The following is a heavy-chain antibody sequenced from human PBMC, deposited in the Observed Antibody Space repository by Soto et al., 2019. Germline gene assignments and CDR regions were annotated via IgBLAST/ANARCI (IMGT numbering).Heavy chain of an antibody. CDR2: IIPIFGST. D-gene: IGHD3-3*01. J-gene: IGHJ6*02. V-gene: IGHV1-69*12. CDR1: GGTFSSYA. CDR3: ARGGLRFLDCAMDV. Sequence: QVQLVRSGAEVKKPGSSVKVSCKASGGTFSSYAIGWVRQAPGQGLEWMGGIIPIFGSTNYAQKFQGRVTITADESTSTAYMELSSLTSEDTAVYYCARGGLRFLDCAMDVWGQGTTVTVSS.